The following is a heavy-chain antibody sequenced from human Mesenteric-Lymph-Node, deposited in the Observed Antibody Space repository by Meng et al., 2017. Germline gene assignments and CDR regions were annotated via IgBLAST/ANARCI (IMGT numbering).Heavy chain of an antibody. D-gene: IGHD2-15*01. CDR3: ASGTPGRSYCDY. V-gene: IGHV1-18*04. CDR1: GYSFTHHG. J-gene: IGHJ4*02. CDR2: ISGYNGNT. Sequence: QVQLVQSGSELKKPGASVKVSCKASGYSFTHHGITWVRQAPGQGLEWMGWISGYNGNTHYAQKLQGRVTMTTDTHTNTAFMELRSLTSDDTAVYYCASGTPGRSYCDYWGQGTLVTVSS.